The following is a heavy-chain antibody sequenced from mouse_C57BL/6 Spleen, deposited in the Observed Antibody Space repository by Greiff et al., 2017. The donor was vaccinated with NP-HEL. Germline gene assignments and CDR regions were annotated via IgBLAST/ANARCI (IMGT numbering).Heavy chain of an antibody. J-gene: IGHJ4*01. Sequence: VQLQQPGPELVKPGASVKLSCKASGYTFTSYWMHWVKQRPGQGLEWIGNINPTNGGTNYNQTFKDKATLTVDKSSSTAYMQLRSLTSEDAAVYYCARSRMVGMDYWGQGTSVTVSS. CDR2: INPTNGGT. D-gene: IGHD2-3*01. V-gene: IGHV1-53*01. CDR3: ARSRMVGMDY. CDR1: GYTFTSYW.